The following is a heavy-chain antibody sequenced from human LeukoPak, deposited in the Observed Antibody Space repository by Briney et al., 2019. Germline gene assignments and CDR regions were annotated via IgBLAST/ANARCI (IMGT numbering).Heavy chain of an antibody. CDR3: AKGGEWLRLLFNPHRANFDY. D-gene: IGHD5-12*01. V-gene: IGHV3-23*01. J-gene: IGHJ4*02. CDR2: ISGSGGST. CDR1: GFTFSSHA. Sequence: PGGSLRLSCAASGFTFSSHAMSWVRQAPGKGLEWVSAISGSGGSTYYADSVKGRFTISRDNSKNTLYLQMNSLRAEDTAVYYCAKGGEWLRLLFNPHRANFDYWGQGTLVTVSS.